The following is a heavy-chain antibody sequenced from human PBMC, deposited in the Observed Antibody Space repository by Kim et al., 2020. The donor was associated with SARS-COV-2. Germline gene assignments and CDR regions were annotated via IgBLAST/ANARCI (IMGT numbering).Heavy chain of an antibody. Sequence: PSRKSRVTISVDTSKTQFALKLGSVTAADTAVYYCARVRDIVVVPAAIGYWGQGTLVTVSS. V-gene: IGHV4-34*01. CDR3: ARVRDIVVVPAAIGY. J-gene: IGHJ4*02. D-gene: IGHD2-2*01.